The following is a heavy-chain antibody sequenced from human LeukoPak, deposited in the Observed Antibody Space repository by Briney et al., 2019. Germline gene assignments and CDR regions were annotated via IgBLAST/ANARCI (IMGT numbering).Heavy chain of an antibody. D-gene: IGHD3-22*01. CDR1: GFSLSTSGMC. CDR3: ARHYYDSSGYQL. J-gene: IGHJ4*02. CDR2: IDWDDDK. Sequence: SGPTLVNPTQTLTLTCTFSGFSLSTSGMCVSWIRQPPGKALEWLARIDWDDDKYYSTSLKTRLTISKDTSKNQVVLTTTNMDPVDTATYYCARHYYDSSGYQLWGQGTLVTVSS. V-gene: IGHV2-70*11.